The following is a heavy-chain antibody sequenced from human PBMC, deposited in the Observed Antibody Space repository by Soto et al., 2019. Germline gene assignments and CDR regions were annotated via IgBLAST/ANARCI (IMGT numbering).Heavy chain of an antibody. Sequence: GGSLRLSCAASGFTFRTYWMYWVRQAPGKGLVWVSRIDPSGTTTNYADSVKGRFTISRDNAKDTLYLQMDSLRAEDTAVYFCARDNWNSHWGQGTLVTVSS. CDR1: GFTFRTYW. CDR2: IDPSGTTT. J-gene: IGHJ4*02. V-gene: IGHV3-74*01. CDR3: ARDNWNSH. D-gene: IGHD1-7*01.